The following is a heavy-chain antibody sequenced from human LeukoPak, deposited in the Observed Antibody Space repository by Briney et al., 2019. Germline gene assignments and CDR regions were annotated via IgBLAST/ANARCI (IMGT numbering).Heavy chain of an antibody. Sequence: GGSLRLFCAASGFTFSSYWMSWVPQAPGKGLEGVANIKQDGSEKYYVDSVKGRFTISRDNAKNSLYLKMTSLRAEDTAVYYCARSTYYDFWSGYQRYYFDYWGQGTLVTVSS. CDR3: ARSTYYDFWSGYQRYYFDY. CDR2: IKQDGSEK. V-gene: IGHV3-7*01. J-gene: IGHJ4*02. D-gene: IGHD3-3*01. CDR1: GFTFSSYW.